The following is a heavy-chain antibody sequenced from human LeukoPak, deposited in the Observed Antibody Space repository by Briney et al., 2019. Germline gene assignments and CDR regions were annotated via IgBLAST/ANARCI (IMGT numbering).Heavy chain of an antibody. CDR3: ARVSGHSGSP. CDR1: GFTFSVFC. J-gene: IGHJ5*02. CDR2: IKDDGSEK. Sequence: AGSLRLSCVEYGFTFSVFCMGWDAQAPGKGLEWVATIKDDGSEKYYVDSVKGRFTISRDNAKNSLYLQMNSLRGEDTAVYYCARVSGHSGSPWGQGTLVTVAS. D-gene: IGHD5-12*01. V-gene: IGHV3-7*05.